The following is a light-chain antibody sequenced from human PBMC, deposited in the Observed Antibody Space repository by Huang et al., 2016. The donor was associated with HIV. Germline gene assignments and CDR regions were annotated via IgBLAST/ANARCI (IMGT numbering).Light chain of an antibody. V-gene: IGKV4-1*01. Sequence: DIVMTQSPASLAVSLGERATINCKSRQSVLYSSNNKNYLAWYQQKPGQTPQLLIYWASTRESGVPGRFSGSGAGTDFTLTISSLQAEDVAVYYCQQYYSTPLTFGGGTKVEIK. CDR3: QQYYSTPLT. J-gene: IGKJ4*01. CDR2: WAS. CDR1: QSVLYSSNNKNY.